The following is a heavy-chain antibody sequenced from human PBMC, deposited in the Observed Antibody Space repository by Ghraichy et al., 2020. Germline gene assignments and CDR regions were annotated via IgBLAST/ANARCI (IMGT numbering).Heavy chain of an antibody. J-gene: IGHJ4*02. V-gene: IGHV3-15*01. CDR1: GLTFTNAW. D-gene: IGHD4-17*01. CDR3: TTDRLYGDYGLRQFDY. Sequence: GGSLRLSCAASGLTFTNAWMSWVRQAPGKGLEWVGRIKSKTDGGTTDSAAPVKGRFTISRDDSKNTMYLQMNSLKIEDTAVYYCTTDRLYGDYGLRQFDYWGQGTLVTVSS. CDR2: IKSKTDGGTT.